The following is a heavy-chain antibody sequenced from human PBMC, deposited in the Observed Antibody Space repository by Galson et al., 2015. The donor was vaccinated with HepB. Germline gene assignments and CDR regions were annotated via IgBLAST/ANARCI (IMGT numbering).Heavy chain of an antibody. D-gene: IGHD3-16*02. Sequence: QSGAEVKKPGESLKISCKGSGYSFTSYWIGWVRQMPGKGLEWMGIIYPGDSDTRYSPSFQGQVTISADKSISTAYLQWSSLKASDTAMDYCARRSDYVWGSYRWSLDPWGQGTLVTVSS. CDR2: IYPGDSDT. CDR3: ARRSDYVWGSYRWSLDP. V-gene: IGHV5-51*03. J-gene: IGHJ5*02. CDR1: GYSFTSYW.